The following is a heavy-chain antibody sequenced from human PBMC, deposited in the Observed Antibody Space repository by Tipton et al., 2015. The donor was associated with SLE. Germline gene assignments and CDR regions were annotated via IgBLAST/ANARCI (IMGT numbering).Heavy chain of an antibody. D-gene: IGHD2-21*02. CDR2: IYTSGST. Sequence: TLSLTCTVSGGSISSGSYYWNWIRQPAGKGLEWIGRIYTSGSTNYNPSLKSRVTISVDPAKNQFSLKLTSVTAADTAVYYCARGMVTWRGAILGVDVWGQGTTVNVSS. CDR3: ARGMVTWRGAILGVDV. CDR1: GGSISSGSYY. V-gene: IGHV4-61*02. J-gene: IGHJ6*02.